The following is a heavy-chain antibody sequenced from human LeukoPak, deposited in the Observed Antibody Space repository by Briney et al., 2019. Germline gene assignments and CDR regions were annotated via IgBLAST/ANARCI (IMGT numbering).Heavy chain of an antibody. CDR1: GFTFSTFA. CDR2: IFPSGGEI. J-gene: IGHJ4*02. D-gene: IGHD2-8*02. Sequence: GGSLRLSCEASGFTFSTFAMIWVRQPPGKGLEWVSSIFPSGGEIHYADSVRGRFTISRDNSKSTLSLQMNSLRAGDTAIYYCATYRQVLLPFESWGQGTLVTVSS. CDR3: ATYRQVLLPFES. V-gene: IGHV3-23*01.